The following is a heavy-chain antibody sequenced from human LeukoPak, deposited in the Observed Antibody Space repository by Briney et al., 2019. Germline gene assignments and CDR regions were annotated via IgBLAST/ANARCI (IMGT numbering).Heavy chain of an antibody. CDR1: GGSISSYY. D-gene: IGHD4-17*01. CDR2: IYYSGST. CDR3: AGAGTTVTTLHMDV. V-gene: IGHV4-59*01. Sequence: SETLSLTCTVSGGSISSYYWSWIRQPPGKGLEWIGYIYYSGSTNYNPSLKSRVTISVDTSKNQFSLKLSSVTAADTAVYYCAGAGTTVTTLHMDVWGKGTTVTVSS. J-gene: IGHJ6*03.